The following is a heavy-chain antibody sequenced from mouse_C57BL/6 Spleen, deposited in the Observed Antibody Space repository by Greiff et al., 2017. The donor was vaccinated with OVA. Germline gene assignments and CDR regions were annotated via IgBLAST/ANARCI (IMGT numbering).Heavy chain of an antibody. CDR1: GYTFTSYW. V-gene: IGHV1-59*01. CDR2: IDPSDSYT. CDR3: ARRGFGVDY. J-gene: IGHJ4*01. Sequence: QVQLQQPGAELVRPGTSVKLSCKASGYTFTSYWMHWVKQRPGQGLEWIGVIDPSDSYTNYNQKFKGKATLTVDTSSSTAYIQLSSLTSEDSAVYCCARRGFGVDYWGQGTSVTVSS.